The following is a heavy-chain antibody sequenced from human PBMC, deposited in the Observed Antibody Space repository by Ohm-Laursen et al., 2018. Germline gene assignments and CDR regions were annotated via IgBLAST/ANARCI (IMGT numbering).Heavy chain of an antibody. CDR1: GITFSSYA. CDR3: AKDQVGATYYFDY. CDR2: ISGSGGST. J-gene: IGHJ4*02. Sequence: SLRLSCAASGITFSSYAMSWVRQAPGKGLEWVSAISGSGGSTYYADSVKGRFTISRDNSKNTLYLQMNSLRAEDTAVYYCAKDQVGATYYFDYWGQGTLVTVSS. V-gene: IGHV3-23*01. D-gene: IGHD1-26*01.